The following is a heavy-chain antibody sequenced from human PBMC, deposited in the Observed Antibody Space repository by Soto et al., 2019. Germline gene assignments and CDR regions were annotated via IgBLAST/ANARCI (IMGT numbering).Heavy chain of an antibody. J-gene: IGHJ4*02. CDR1: GFTFSSYG. D-gene: IGHD2-15*01. CDR2: IWYDGSNK. Sequence: PGGSLRLSCAASGFTFSSYGMHWVRQAPGKGLEWVAVIWYDGSNKYYADSVKGRFTISRDNSKNTLYLQMNSLRAEDTAVYYCARGFFDVVVAATHDVLFDYWGQGTLVTVSS. CDR3: ARGFFDVVVAATHDVLFDY. V-gene: IGHV3-33*01.